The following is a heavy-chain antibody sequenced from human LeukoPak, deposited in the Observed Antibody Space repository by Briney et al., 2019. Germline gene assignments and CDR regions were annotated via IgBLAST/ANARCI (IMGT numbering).Heavy chain of an antibody. CDR1: GFTFSSYE. Sequence: PGGSLRLSCAASGFTFSSYEMNWVRQAPGKGLEWVSSISSSSSYIYYADSVKGRFTISRDNAKNSLYLQMNSLRAEDTAVYYCARRWEGYSYGSVDYWGQGTLVTVSS. J-gene: IGHJ4*02. CDR3: ARRWEGYSYGSVDY. V-gene: IGHV3-21*01. D-gene: IGHD5-18*01. CDR2: ISSSSSYI.